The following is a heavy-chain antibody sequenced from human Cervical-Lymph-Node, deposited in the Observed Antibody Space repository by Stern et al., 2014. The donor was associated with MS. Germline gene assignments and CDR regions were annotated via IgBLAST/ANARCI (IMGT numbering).Heavy chain of an antibody. CDR3: ARTRGSIFGVDVSFFDF. J-gene: IGHJ4*02. D-gene: IGHD3-3*01. Sequence: EVQLLESGGGLVQPGGSLRLICGASGFTVSSYWMSWVRQSPGKGLEWVATIKPDGTQKSYVDSVKGRFTISRDNAKNSLSLQMNSLRVDDTAVYYCARTRGSIFGVDVSFFDFWGQGTLVAVSS. CDR2: IKPDGTQK. CDR1: GFTVSSYW. V-gene: IGHV3-7*03.